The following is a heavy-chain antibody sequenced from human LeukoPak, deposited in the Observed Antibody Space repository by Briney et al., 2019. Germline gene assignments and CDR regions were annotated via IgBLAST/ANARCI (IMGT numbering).Heavy chain of an antibody. J-gene: IGHJ4*02. Sequence: ASVKVSCKVSGYTLTELSMHWVRQAPGKGLEWMGGFDPEDGETIYAQKFQGRVTMTEDTSTDTAYMELSSLRSEDTAVDYCAKVFVGGVDTVMVRGGGFDYWGQGTLVTVSS. D-gene: IGHD5-18*01. CDR3: AKVFVGGVDTVMVRGGGFDY. CDR2: FDPEDGET. V-gene: IGHV1-24*01. CDR1: GYTLTELS.